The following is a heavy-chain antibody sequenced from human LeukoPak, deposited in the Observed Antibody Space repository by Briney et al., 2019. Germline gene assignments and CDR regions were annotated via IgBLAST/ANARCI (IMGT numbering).Heavy chain of an antibody. CDR1: GYTFTNYY. Sequence: GASVKVSCKAPGYTFTNYYMHWVRQAPGQGLEWMGIINPSGRSTTYVQQFQGRVTMTRDMSTSTVYMELSSLRSDDTAVYYCARVLWFGELLAFDPWGQGTLVTVSS. CDR3: ARVLWFGELLAFDP. V-gene: IGHV1-46*01. D-gene: IGHD3-10*01. J-gene: IGHJ5*02. CDR2: INPSGRST.